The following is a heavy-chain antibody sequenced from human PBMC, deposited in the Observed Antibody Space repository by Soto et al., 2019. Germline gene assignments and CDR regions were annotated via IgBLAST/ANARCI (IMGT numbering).Heavy chain of an antibody. J-gene: IGHJ4*02. V-gene: IGHV2-5*02. CDR2: IFWDDDK. D-gene: IGHD2-15*01. CDR1: GFSLSTSGVG. Sequence: QITLKESGPPLVKPTQTLTLTCTFSGFSLSTSGVGVGWIRQPPGKALEWLAIIFWDDDKRYSPSLRSRLTITKHPSKDPVGLTMTNIDPIDTATYYWPHRTYCSGGSCYDYWGQGTLVTVAS. CDR3: PHRTYCSGGSCYDY.